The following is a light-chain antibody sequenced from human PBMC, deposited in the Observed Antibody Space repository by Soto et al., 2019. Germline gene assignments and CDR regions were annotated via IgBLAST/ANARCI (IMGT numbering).Light chain of an antibody. Sequence: DVAVTQTPLSLSVTPGQPASISCKSSQSLLHNNGTTYLYWYLQKPGQPPHLLIYDTSNRLSGGPDRFSGSGSGTDFTLTISRVEAEDVGVYYCMQSVQLPLTFGGGTKVDIK. CDR2: DTS. J-gene: IGKJ4*01. CDR1: QSLLHNNGTTY. V-gene: IGKV2D-29*01. CDR3: MQSVQLPLT.